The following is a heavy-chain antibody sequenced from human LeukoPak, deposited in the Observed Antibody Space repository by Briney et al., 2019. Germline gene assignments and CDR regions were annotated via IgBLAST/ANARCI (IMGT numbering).Heavy chain of an antibody. V-gene: IGHV4-59*08. Sequence: SETLSLTCTVSGGSISSYYWSWIRQPPGKGLEWIGYIYYSGSTNYNPSLKSRVTISVDTSKNQFSLKLSSVTAADTAVYYCARAGYCSGGSCYGDYWGQGTLVTVSS. CDR2: IYYSGST. J-gene: IGHJ4*02. CDR1: GGSISSYY. D-gene: IGHD2-15*01. CDR3: ARAGYCSGGSCYGDY.